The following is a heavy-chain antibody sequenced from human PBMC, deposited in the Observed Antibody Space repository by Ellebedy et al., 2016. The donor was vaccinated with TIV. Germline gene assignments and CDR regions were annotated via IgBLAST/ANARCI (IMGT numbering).Heavy chain of an antibody. CDR2: ISAYNGNT. CDR1: GYTFTSYG. CDR3: ARGITIFGVVIQSYYYYYGMDV. Sequence: ASVKVSXKASGYTFTSYGISWVRQAPGQGLEWMGWISAYNGNTNYAQKLQGRVTMTTDTSTSTAYMELSSLRSEDTAVYYCARGITIFGVVIQSYYYYYGMDVWGQGTTVTVSS. V-gene: IGHV1-18*04. J-gene: IGHJ6*02. D-gene: IGHD3-3*01.